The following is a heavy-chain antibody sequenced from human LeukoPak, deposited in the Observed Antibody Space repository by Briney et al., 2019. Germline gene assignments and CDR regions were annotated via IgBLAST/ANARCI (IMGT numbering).Heavy chain of an antibody. J-gene: IGHJ4*02. CDR3: ATYRQVLLPFES. Sequence: GGSLRLSCVASGFTFSGFAMIWVRQAPGKGLQWVSAISGPSSHTYYADSVRGRFTISRDNSKSTLSLQMNSLRAEDTAIYYCATYRQVLLPFESWGQGTLVTVSS. D-gene: IGHD2-8*02. V-gene: IGHV3-23*01. CDR2: ISGPSSHT. CDR1: GFTFSGFA.